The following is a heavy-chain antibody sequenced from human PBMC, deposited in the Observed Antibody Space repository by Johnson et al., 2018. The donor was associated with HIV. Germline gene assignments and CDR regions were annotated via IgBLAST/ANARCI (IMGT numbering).Heavy chain of an antibody. D-gene: IGHD3-3*01. CDR1: GFTFDDYA. CDR2: ISWNSGSI. Sequence: VQLVESGGGVVQPGRSLRLSCAASGFTFDDYAMHWVRQAPGKGLEWVSGISWNSGSIGYADSVKGRFTISRDNAKNSLYLQMNSLRAEDTALYYCARDRRVFWSGYYSAFDIWGQGTMVTVSS. V-gene: IGHV3-9*01. J-gene: IGHJ3*02. CDR3: ARDRRVFWSGYYSAFDI.